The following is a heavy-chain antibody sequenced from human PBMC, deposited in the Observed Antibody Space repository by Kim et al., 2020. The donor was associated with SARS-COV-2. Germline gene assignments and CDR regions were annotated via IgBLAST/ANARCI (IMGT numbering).Heavy chain of an antibody. CDR3: ARVRFGYSGYALECYFDY. CDR1: GFTFSSYW. Sequence: GGSLRLSCAASGFTFSSYWMSWVRQAPGKGLEWVANIKQDGSEKYYVDSVKGRFTISRDNAKNSLYLQMNSLRAEDTAVYYCARVRFGYSGYALECYFDYWGQGTLVTVSS. D-gene: IGHD5-12*01. CDR2: IKQDGSEK. J-gene: IGHJ4*02. V-gene: IGHV3-7*01.